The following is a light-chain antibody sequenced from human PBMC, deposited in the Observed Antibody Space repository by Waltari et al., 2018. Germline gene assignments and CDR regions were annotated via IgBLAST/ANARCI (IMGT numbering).Light chain of an antibody. CDR2: DVT. J-gene: IGLJ2*01. CDR1: SGDIGGYHY. V-gene: IGLV2-14*03. Sequence: QSALTQPASVSGSPGQSITISCTGTSGDIGGYHYASWYQQHPDKAPKLMIYDVTRWPAGVSNRFSGYKSGNTASLTISGLQAEDDADYYCTSYTSTNTVIFGGGTKVTV. CDR3: TSYTSTNTVI.